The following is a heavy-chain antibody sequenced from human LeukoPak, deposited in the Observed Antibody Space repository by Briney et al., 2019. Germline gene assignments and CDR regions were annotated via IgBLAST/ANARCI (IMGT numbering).Heavy chain of an antibody. CDR1: GFTFSIYA. CDR2: ISYDGSNK. D-gene: IGHD3-3*01. V-gene: IGHV3-30-3*01. Sequence: GGSLRLSCAASGFTFSIYAMHWVRQAPGRGLEWVAVISYDGSNKYYVDSVKGRFTISRDNSKNTLYLQMNSLRAEDTAVYYCARHLPGFLYYYYNMDVWGQGTTVTVSS. J-gene: IGHJ6*02. CDR3: ARHLPGFLYYYYNMDV.